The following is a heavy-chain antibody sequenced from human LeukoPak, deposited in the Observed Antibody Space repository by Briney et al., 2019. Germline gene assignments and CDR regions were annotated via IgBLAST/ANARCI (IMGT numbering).Heavy chain of an antibody. Sequence: SETLSLTCTVSGGSISTYYWSWIRQPPGKGLEWIGYIYYTGTTGYNPSLKSRVTISVGTSKNQFSLKLSSVTAADTAVYYCARSSSTGSYWADYWGQGTLVTVSS. CDR1: GGSISTYY. D-gene: IGHD1-26*01. CDR3: ARSSSTGSYWADY. J-gene: IGHJ4*02. V-gene: IGHV4-59*01. CDR2: IYYTGTT.